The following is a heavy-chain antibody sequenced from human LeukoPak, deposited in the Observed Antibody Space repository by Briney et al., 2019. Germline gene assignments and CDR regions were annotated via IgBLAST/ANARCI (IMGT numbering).Heavy chain of an antibody. J-gene: IGHJ6*03. CDR1: GLTVSSNC. D-gene: IGHD4-17*01. CDR2: IYSGGNT. V-gene: IGHV3-53*05. Sequence: PGGSLRLSCAASGLTVSSNCMSWVRQAPGKGLEWVSFIYSGGNTYYADSVKGRFTISRDNSKNTLYLQMNSLRAEDTAVYYCARDFYGDYALYYYYYYMDVWGKGTTVTVSS. CDR3: ARDFYGDYALYYYYYYMDV.